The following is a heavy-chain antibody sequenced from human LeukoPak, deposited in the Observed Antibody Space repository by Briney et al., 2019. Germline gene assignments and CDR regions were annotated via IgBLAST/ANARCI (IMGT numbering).Heavy chain of an antibody. CDR3: AKYFASGSYYKLPH. J-gene: IGHJ1*01. CDR1: GFTFSRYA. CDR2: ISGSGAYT. D-gene: IGHD3-10*01. Sequence: PGGSLRLSCAASGFTFSRYAMSWVRQAPGKGLEWVSTISGSGAYTYYADSVKGRFTISRDNSKNTLYLQMNSLRAEDTAVYYCAKYFASGSYYKLPHWGQGTLVTVSS. V-gene: IGHV3-23*01.